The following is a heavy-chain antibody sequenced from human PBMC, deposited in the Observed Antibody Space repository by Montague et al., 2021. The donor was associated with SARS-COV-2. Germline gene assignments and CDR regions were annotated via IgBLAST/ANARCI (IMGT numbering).Heavy chain of an antibody. CDR2: ISSSGSTI. CDR1: GFTFSSYE. V-gene: IGHV3-48*03. CDR3: ARAGDFGYGSGSYAGGFDY. J-gene: IGHJ4*02. D-gene: IGHD3-10*01. Sequence: SLRLSCAASGFTFSSYEMNWVRQAPGKGLEWVSYISSSGSTIYYADSVKGRFTISRDNAKNSLYLQMYSLRAEDTAVYYCARAGDFGYGSGSYAGGFDYWGQGTLVTVSP.